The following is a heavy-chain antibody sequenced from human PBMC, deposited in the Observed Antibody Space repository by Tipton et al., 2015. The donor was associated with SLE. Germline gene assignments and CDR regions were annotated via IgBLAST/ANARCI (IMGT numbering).Heavy chain of an antibody. Sequence: GSLRLSCVVSGFSFSTSWMSWVRQAPGKGLEWVANINQDGSEKYYVDSVKGRFTISRDNSKKMLYLQINILRVEDTAVYFCAKEASLYYDSSGPPLFGYRGQGTLVTVSS. CDR3: AKEASLYYDSSGPPLFGY. V-gene: IGHV3-7*03. CDR1: GFSFSTSW. CDR2: INQDGSEK. D-gene: IGHD3-22*01. J-gene: IGHJ4*02.